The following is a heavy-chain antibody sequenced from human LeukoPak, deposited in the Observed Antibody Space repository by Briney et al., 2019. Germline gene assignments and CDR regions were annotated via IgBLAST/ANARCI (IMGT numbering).Heavy chain of an antibody. J-gene: IGHJ5*02. V-gene: IGHV1-69*05. CDR3: ARGVVSDNWFHP. Sequence: GASVKVSCKASGGTFSSYALSWVRQAPGQGLERMGGIIPIFGTTNYAQKFQGRVTITTDESTSTAYMELSSLTSEDTAVYYCARGVVSDNWFHPWGQGTLVTVSS. D-gene: IGHD3-3*01. CDR1: GGTFSSYA. CDR2: IIPIFGTT.